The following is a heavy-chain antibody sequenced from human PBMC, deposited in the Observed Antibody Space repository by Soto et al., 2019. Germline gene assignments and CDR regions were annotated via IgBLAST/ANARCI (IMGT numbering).Heavy chain of an antibody. CDR2: IDPSDSYT. CDR1: GYSFTSYW. J-gene: IGHJ4*02. CDR3: ARHSLRYFDWFLIDY. D-gene: IGHD3-9*01. Sequence: PGESLKISCKGSGYSFTSYWISWVRQMPGKGLEWMGRIDPSDSYTNYSPSFQGHVTISADKSISTAYLQWSSLKASDTAMYYCARHSLRYFDWFLIDYWGQGTLVTVSS. V-gene: IGHV5-10-1*01.